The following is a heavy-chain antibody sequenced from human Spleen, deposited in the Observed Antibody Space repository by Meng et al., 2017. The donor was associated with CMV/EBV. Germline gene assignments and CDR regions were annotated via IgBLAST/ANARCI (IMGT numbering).Heavy chain of an antibody. Sequence: KVSCKGSGYSFTSYWIGWVRQMPGKGLEWMGIIYPGDSDTRYSPSFQGQVTISADKSISTAYLQWSSLKASDTAMYYCARLTRLGDIVVVPAVNWFDPWGQGTLVTVSS. CDR2: IYPGDSDT. J-gene: IGHJ5*02. V-gene: IGHV5-51*01. CDR3: ARLTRLGDIVVVPAVNWFDP. D-gene: IGHD2-2*01. CDR1: GYSFTSYW.